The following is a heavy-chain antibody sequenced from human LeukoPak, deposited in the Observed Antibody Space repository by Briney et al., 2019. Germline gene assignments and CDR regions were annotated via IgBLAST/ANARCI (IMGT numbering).Heavy chain of an antibody. J-gene: IGHJ4*02. V-gene: IGHV1-2*02. Sequence: ASVKVSCKASGYTFTDYYMQWVRQAPGQGPECMGWINPNSGGTNYAQTFQGRVTMTRDTSISTAYMELSRLSSDDTAVYYCATRGYNYYGSGPTFIDYWGQGTLVTVSS. CDR2: INPNSGGT. D-gene: IGHD3-10*01. CDR3: ATRGYNYYGSGPTFIDY. CDR1: GYTFTDYY.